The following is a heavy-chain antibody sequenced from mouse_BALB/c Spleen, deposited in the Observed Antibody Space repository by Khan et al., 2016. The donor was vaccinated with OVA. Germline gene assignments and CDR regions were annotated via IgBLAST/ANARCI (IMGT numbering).Heavy chain of an antibody. CDR3: AREEALYHFDH. D-gene: IGHD3-2*02. V-gene: IGHV1-76*01. CDR2: IYPGTDNT. Sequence: QVQLKQSGAELVRPGASVKLSCKTSGYIFTSYWIHWVKQRSGQGLEWIARIYPGTDNTYYNEKFKDKATLTADKSSSPAYMQLSSLKSEDSDVYCCAREEALYHFDHWGQGTTLTVSA. J-gene: IGHJ2*01. CDR1: GYIFTSYW.